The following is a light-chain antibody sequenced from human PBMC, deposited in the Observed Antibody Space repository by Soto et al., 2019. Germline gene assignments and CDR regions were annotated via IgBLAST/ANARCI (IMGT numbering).Light chain of an antibody. CDR1: SSDVGGYNY. CDR3: CSYEGSNSCV. V-gene: IGLV2-14*03. Sequence: QSVLTQPASVSGSPGQSITISCTGTSSDVGGYNYVSWYQHHPGKAPKLLIYDVSNRPSGISNRFSGSKSGNTASLTISGLQAEDEADYYCCSYEGSNSCVFGTGTKVTVL. CDR2: DVS. J-gene: IGLJ1*01.